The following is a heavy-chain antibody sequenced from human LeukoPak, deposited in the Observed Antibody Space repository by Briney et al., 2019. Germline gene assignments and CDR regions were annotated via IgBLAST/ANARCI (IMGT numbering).Heavy chain of an antibody. CDR3: ARKQSGMGAFDI. J-gene: IGHJ3*02. CDR2: IIPIFGTA. D-gene: IGHD3-10*01. CDR1: GGTFSSYA. Sequence: SVKVSCKASGGTFSSYAISWVRQARGQGLEWMGGIIPIFGTANYAQKFQGRVTITADKSTSTAYMELSSLRSEDTAVYYCARKQSGMGAFDIWGQGTMVTVSS. V-gene: IGHV1-69*06.